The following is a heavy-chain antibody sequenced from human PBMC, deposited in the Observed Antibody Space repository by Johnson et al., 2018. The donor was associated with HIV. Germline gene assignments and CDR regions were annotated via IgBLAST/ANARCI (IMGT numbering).Heavy chain of an antibody. CDR2: IYNDGSRT. J-gene: IGHJ3*01. V-gene: IGHV3-74*03. D-gene: IGHD2-21*01. CDR3: ANVDCGGDTCAGYDPFDL. CDR1: GFTFSGSA. Sequence: VQLVESGGGLVQPGGSLKLSCAASGFTFSGSAMHWVRQVPGKRPVWVARIYNDGSRTTYADSVRGRFTISRDNAKYTVDLQMNSLRVEDTAVYYCANVDCGGDTCAGYDPFDLWGQGTLVTVSS.